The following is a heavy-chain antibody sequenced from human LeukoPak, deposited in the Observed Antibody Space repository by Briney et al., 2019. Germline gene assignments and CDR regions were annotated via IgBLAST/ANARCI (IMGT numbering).Heavy chain of an antibody. CDR3: ARDFSWTFDY. V-gene: IGHV3-72*01. D-gene: IGHD2-15*01. J-gene: IGHJ4*02. CDR2: IRNKANSYTT. Sequence: GGSLRLSCAASGFTFSDDYMDWVRQAPGKGLEWIGRIRNKANSYTTGYAESVKGRFTISRDDSKNSLYLQMNSLETEDTAVYYCARDFSWTFDYWGRGTLVTVSS. CDR1: GFTFSDDY.